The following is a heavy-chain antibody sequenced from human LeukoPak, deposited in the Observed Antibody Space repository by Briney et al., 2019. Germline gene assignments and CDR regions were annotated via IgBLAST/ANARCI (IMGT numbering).Heavy chain of an antibody. CDR1: GGSISSYY. J-gene: IGHJ4*02. Sequence: SETLSLTCTVSGGSISSYYWSWIRQPPGKGLEWIGYIYYSGSTNYNPSLKSRVTISVDTSKNQFSLKLSSVTAADTAVYYCARGPSGYYYGSGSYRYWGQGTLVTVSS. V-gene: IGHV4-59*12. CDR2: IYYSGST. D-gene: IGHD3-10*01. CDR3: ARGPSGYYYGSGSYRY.